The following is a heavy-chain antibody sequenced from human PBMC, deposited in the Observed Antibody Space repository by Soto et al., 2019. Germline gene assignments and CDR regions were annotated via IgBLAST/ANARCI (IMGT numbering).Heavy chain of an antibody. D-gene: IGHD1-1*01. Sequence: GGSLRLSCAASGFTFSMYWMHWVRQVPGKGPEWVSRINDDGISTNYADSVKGRFTISRDNAKNTLYLQMNALRVEDAAVYYCTRGPRSTSTGTGAFWGQGTLVTVSS. J-gene: IGHJ4*02. CDR3: TRGPRSTSTGTGAF. CDR2: INDDGIST. V-gene: IGHV3-74*01. CDR1: GFTFSMYW.